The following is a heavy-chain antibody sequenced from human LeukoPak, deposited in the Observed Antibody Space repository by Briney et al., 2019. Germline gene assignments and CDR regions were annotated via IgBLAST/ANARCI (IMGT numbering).Heavy chain of an antibody. D-gene: IGHD3-10*01. J-gene: IGHJ4*02. CDR1: GFIFSNYD. Sequence: GGSLRLSCAASGFIFSNYDMAWVRQTPEKGLEGVSGLSAGGDTTYSADSVKGRFNISRDISKNTLYLQMNFLRADDTALYFCAKDWGPHYASGSSYFDSWGQGTLVTVSS. V-gene: IGHV3-23*01. CDR2: LSAGGDTT. CDR3: AKDWGPHYASGSSYFDS.